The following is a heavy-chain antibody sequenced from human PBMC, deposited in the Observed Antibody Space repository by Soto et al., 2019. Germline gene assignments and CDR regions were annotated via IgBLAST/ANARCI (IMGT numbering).Heavy chain of an antibody. J-gene: IGHJ4*02. V-gene: IGHV3-30-3*01. D-gene: IGHD3-16*02. Sequence: QVQLVESGGGVVQPGRSLRLSCAASGFTFSSYAMHWVRQAPGKGLEWVAVISYDGSNKYYADSVKGRFTISRDNSKNRLYLQMNRLRAEDTAVYYCAREGEDYVWGSYRPFDYWGQGTLVTVSS. CDR2: ISYDGSNK. CDR1: GFTFSSYA. CDR3: AREGEDYVWGSYRPFDY.